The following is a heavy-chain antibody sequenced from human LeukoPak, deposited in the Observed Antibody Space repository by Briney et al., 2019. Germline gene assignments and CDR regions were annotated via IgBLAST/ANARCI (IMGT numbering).Heavy chain of an antibody. CDR1: GYTFTGYY. Sequence: ASVKVSCKASGYTFTGYYMHWVRQAPGQGLEWMGWINPNSGGTNYAQKFQGRVTMTRDTSISTAYMELSSLRSEDTAVYYCARDTYSSRRTGYYDSSGILPRLFGYWGQGTLVTVSS. CDR2: INPNSGGT. J-gene: IGHJ4*02. V-gene: IGHV1-2*02. CDR3: ARDTYSSRRTGYYDSSGILPRLFGY. D-gene: IGHD3-22*01.